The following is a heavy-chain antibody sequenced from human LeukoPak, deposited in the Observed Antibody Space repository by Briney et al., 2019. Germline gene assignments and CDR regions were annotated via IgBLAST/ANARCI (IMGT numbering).Heavy chain of an antibody. D-gene: IGHD3-22*01. CDR2: IYHSGST. CDR1: GGSISSSNW. J-gene: IGHJ4*02. Sequence: SETLSLTCAVSGGSISSSNWWSWVRQPPGKGLEWIGEIYHSGSTNYNPSLKSRVTISADKSKNQFSLKLSSVTAADTAVYYCARGPTNYYYDSSGYPSQDLDNIDYWGQGTLVTVSS. V-gene: IGHV4-4*02. CDR3: ARGPTNYYYDSSGYPSQDLDNIDY.